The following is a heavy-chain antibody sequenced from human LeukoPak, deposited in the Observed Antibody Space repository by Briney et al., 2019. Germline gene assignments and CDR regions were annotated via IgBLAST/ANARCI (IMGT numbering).Heavy chain of an antibody. Sequence: SETLSLTCTVSGGSISSYYWSWIRQPPGKGLEWIGYIYYSGSTNYNPSLKSRVTISVDTSKNQFSLKLSSVTAADTAVYYCARNSYDILTCYYIPYYFDYWGQGTLVTVSS. CDR2: IYYSGST. CDR3: ARNSYDILTCYYIPYYFDY. CDR1: GGSISSYY. J-gene: IGHJ4*02. D-gene: IGHD3-9*01. V-gene: IGHV4-59*01.